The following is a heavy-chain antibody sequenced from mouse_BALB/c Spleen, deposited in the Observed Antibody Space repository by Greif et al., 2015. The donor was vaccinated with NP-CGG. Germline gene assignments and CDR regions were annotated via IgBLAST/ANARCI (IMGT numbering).Heavy chain of an antibody. V-gene: IGHV7-3*02. J-gene: IGHJ2*01. CDR1: GFTFTDYY. D-gene: IGHD4-1*01. CDR3: ARDVGFDY. CDR2: IRNEANGYTT. Sequence: VQLKESGGGLVQPGGSLRLSCATSGFTFTDYYMSWVRQPPGKALEWLGFIRNEANGYTTEYSASVKGRFTISRDNSQSILYLQMNTLRAEDSATYYCARDVGFDYWGQGTTLTVSS.